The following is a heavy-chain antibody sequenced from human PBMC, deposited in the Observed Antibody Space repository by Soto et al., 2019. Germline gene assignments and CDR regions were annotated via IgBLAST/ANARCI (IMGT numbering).Heavy chain of an antibody. CDR2: SRGSGDRT. J-gene: IGHJ4*02. CDR1: GFTFSSYA. V-gene: IGHV3-23*01. Sequence: EVQLLESGGGLEQPGGSLRLSCAASGFTFSSYAMSWVRQAPGQGLEWVSASRGSGDRTYYADSVKGRFTISRDNSKNTVNLQMNSLRAEDTAVYYCAKGYCSGGDCYRALLDYWGQGTLVTVSS. D-gene: IGHD2-15*01. CDR3: AKGYCSGGDCYRALLDY.